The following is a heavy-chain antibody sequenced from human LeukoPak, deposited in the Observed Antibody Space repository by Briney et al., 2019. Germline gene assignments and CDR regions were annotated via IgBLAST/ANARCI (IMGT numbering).Heavy chain of an antibody. D-gene: IGHD2-15*01. CDR2: IIPILGIA. J-gene: IGHJ6*02. Sequence: SVKASCKASGGTFSSYAISWVRQAPGQGLEWMGRIIPILGIANYAQKFQGRVTITADKSTSTAYMELSSLRSEDTAVYYCARGFPQDIVVVVAATYGMDVWGQGTTVTVSS. CDR3: ARGFPQDIVVVVAATYGMDV. CDR1: GGTFSSYA. V-gene: IGHV1-69*04.